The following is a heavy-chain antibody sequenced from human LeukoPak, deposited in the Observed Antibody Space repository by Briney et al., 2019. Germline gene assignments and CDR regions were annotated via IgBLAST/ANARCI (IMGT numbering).Heavy chain of an antibody. V-gene: IGHV1-69*01. CDR2: IIPIFGTA. Sequence: GASVKVSCKASGGTFSSYAISWVRQAPGQGLEWMGGIIPIFGTANYAQKFQGRVTITADESTSTAYMELSSLRSEDTAVYYCARDGVCSSTSCYWGENYWGQGTLVTASS. CDR3: ARDGVCSSTSCYWGENY. J-gene: IGHJ4*02. CDR1: GGTFSSYA. D-gene: IGHD2-2*01.